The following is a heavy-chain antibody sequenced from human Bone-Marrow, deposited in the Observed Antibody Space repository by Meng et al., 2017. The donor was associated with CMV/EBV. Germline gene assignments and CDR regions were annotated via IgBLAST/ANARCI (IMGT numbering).Heavy chain of an antibody. D-gene: IGHD6-13*01. CDR2: IYYSGST. J-gene: IGHJ6*02. CDR3: ARGILIAAAGTNYYYGMDV. CDR1: GGSTSSYY. Sequence: SESLSLTCIVAGGSTSSYYWSCIRQPAGKGLEWIGYIYYSGSTNYNPSLKSRVTISVDTSKNQFSLKLSSVTAADTAVYYCARGILIAAAGTNYYYGMDVWGQGTTVTVSS. V-gene: IGHV4-59*01.